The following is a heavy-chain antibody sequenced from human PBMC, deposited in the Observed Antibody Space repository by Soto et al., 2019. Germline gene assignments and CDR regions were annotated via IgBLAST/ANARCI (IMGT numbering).Heavy chain of an antibody. CDR2: INHSGST. Sequence: SETLSLTCTVSGGSISSNTYYWGWIRQPPGKGLEWIGEINHSGSTNYNPSLKSRVTISVDTSKNQFSLKLSSVTAADTAVYYCARGPPRYSSGWYTRGYYYYYYGMDVWGQGTTVTVSS. CDR1: GGSISSNTYY. V-gene: IGHV4-39*07. J-gene: IGHJ6*02. D-gene: IGHD6-19*01. CDR3: ARGPPRYSSGWYTRGYYYYYYGMDV.